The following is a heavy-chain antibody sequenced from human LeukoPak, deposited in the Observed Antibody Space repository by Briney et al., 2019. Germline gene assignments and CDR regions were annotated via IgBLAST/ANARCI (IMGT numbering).Heavy chain of an antibody. CDR3: ARHYDTSGYHYFDF. CDR2: ISYDGSNK. CDR1: GFTFSSYA. Sequence: GGSRRLSCAASGFTFSSYALHWVRQAPGKGLEWVAVISYDGSNKYYADSVKGRFTISRDSSKNTLYLEMNSLRAEDTAVYYCARHYDTSGYHYFDFRGQGTLVTVSS. J-gene: IGHJ4*02. V-gene: IGHV3-30-3*01. D-gene: IGHD3-22*01.